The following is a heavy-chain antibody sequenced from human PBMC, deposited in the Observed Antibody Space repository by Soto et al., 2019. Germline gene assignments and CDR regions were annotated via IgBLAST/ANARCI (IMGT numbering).Heavy chain of an antibody. CDR3: AKEMRPSPRPPDSLDI. CDR2: ISHDGNKE. CDR1: GFTFRSFG. Sequence: QMQLSESGGNVVQPGRSLRLSCVASGFTFRSFGMHLVLQAPGKGLSWVATISHDGNKEYYSDSVKGRFSVSRDNSRDTIYLEMNSVRADDTAFDDCAKEMRPSPRPPDSLDIWCHGTVVTVSS. V-gene: IGHV3-30*18. J-gene: IGHJ3*02.